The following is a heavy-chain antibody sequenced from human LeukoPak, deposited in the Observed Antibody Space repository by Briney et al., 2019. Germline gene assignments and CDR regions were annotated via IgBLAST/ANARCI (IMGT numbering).Heavy chain of an antibody. J-gene: IGHJ3*02. Sequence: GASVKVSCKASGYTFTSYYMHWARQAPGQGLEWMGMINPSGGSTRYAQKFQGRVTITADKSTSTAYMELSSLRSEDTAVYYCASGYSSGWYAFDIWGQGTMVTVSS. CDR2: INPSGGST. CDR1: GYTFTSYY. D-gene: IGHD6-19*01. V-gene: IGHV1-46*01. CDR3: ASGYSSGWYAFDI.